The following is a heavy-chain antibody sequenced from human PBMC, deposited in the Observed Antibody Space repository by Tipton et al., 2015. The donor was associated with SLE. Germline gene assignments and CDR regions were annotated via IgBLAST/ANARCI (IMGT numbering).Heavy chain of an antibody. Sequence: TLSLTCTVSGGSISSYYWSWLRQPPGKGLEWIGYIYYSGSTHYNPSLKRRVTISVDTSKNQFSLKLSSVTAADTAVYYCASLYCTNGVCVDYWGQGTLVTVSS. CDR2: IYYSGST. V-gene: IGHV4-59*01. J-gene: IGHJ4*02. CDR3: ASLYCTNGVCVDY. CDR1: GGSISSYY. D-gene: IGHD2-8*01.